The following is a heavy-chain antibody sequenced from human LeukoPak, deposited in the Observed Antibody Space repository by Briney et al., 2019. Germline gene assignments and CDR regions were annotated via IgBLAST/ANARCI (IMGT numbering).Heavy chain of an antibody. J-gene: IGHJ6*02. Sequence: PSETLSLTRTVSGGSINNDGYFWGWIRQPPGKGLEWIGSISYGGDTYYSPALKSRLTISLDPPRNQFSLKLKSVTAADTAVYHCVRRLSYYFGVDVWGQGATVIVSS. CDR1: GGSINNDGYF. CDR2: ISYGGDT. V-gene: IGHV4-39*01. CDR3: VRRLSYYFGVDV.